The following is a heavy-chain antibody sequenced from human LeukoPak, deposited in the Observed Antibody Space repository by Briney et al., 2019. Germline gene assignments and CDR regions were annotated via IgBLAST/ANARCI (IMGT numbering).Heavy chain of an antibody. CDR3: ARDSSSSHGVCDY. J-gene: IGHJ4*02. Sequence: GGSLRLSCAASGFTFSSYAMSWVRQAPGKGLEWVSAISGSGGSTYYADSVKGRFTISRDNSKNTLYLQMNSLRAEDTAVYYCARDSSSSHGVCDYWGQGTLVTVSS. CDR1: GFTFSSYA. V-gene: IGHV3-23*01. D-gene: IGHD6-6*01. CDR2: ISGSGGST.